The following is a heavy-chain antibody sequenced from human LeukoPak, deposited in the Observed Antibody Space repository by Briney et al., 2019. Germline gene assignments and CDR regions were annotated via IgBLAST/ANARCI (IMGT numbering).Heavy chain of an antibody. CDR1: GFTFSSYE. V-gene: IGHV3-48*03. CDR3: ARGGNYYDSSGYYWNWYFDL. D-gene: IGHD3-22*01. J-gene: IGHJ2*01. Sequence: PGGSLRLSCAASGFTFSSYEMNWVRQAPGKGLEWVSYISSSGSTIYYADSVKGRFTISRDNAKNSPYLQMNSLRAEDTAVYYCARGGNYYDSSGYYWNWYFDLWGRGTLVTVSS. CDR2: ISSSGSTI.